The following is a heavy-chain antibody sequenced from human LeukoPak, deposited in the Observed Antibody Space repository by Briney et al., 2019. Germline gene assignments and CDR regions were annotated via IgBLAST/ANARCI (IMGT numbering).Heavy chain of an antibody. V-gene: IGHV4-39*07. Sequence: SETLSLTCTVSGGSISSSSYYWGWIRQPPGKGLEWIGSIYYSGSTYYNPSLKSRVTISVDTSKNQFSLKLSSVTAADTAVYYCAGSYTSYYFDYWGQGTLVTVSS. CDR2: IYYSGST. J-gene: IGHJ4*01. CDR3: AGSYTSYYFDY. CDR1: GGSISSSSYY.